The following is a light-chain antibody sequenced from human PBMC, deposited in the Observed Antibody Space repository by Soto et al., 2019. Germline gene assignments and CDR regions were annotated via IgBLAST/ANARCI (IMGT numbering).Light chain of an antibody. CDR3: QQYYSYSRT. V-gene: IGKV1-5*01. Sequence: DIQMTQSPSTLSVSVGDRVTITCRASHTISSWLACYQQKPGKAPNLLIYAASTLQSLVPSRFSGSGSGTDFTLTISCLQSEDFATYYCQQYYSYSRTFGQGTRWIS. J-gene: IGKJ1*01. CDR2: AAS. CDR1: HTISSW.